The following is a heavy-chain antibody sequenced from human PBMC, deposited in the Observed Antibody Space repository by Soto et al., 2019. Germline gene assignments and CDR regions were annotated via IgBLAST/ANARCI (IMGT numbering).Heavy chain of an antibody. Sequence: QVQLQESGPGLVKPSGTLSLTCAVSGGSISSSNWWSWVRQPPGKGLEWIGEIYHSGSTNYNPSLKSRVTISVDKSKNQFSLKLSSVTAADTAVYYCARLLSSYYYDSSGRDYYYGMDVWGQGTTVTVSS. CDR2: IYHSGST. CDR3: ARLLSSYYYDSSGRDYYYGMDV. V-gene: IGHV4-4*02. D-gene: IGHD3-22*01. CDR1: GGSISSSNW. J-gene: IGHJ6*02.